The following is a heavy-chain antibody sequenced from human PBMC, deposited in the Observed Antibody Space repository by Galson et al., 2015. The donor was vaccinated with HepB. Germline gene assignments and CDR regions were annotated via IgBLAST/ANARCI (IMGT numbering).Heavy chain of an antibody. CDR1: GYTFTSYA. CDR2: INAGNGNT. CDR3: ARDGAMVATTHYYYYMDG. Sequence: SVKVSCKASGYTFTSYAMHWVRQAPGQRLEWMGWINAGNGNTKYSQKFQGRVTITRDTSASTAYMELSSLRSEDTAVYYCARDGAMVATTHYYYYMDGWGKGTTVTVSS. D-gene: IGHD5-12*01. J-gene: IGHJ6*03. V-gene: IGHV1-3*01.